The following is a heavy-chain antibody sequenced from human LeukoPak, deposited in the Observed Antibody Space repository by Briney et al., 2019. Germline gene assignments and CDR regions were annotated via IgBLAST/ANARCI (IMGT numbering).Heavy chain of an antibody. Sequence: ASVKVSCKASGGTFSSYAISWVRQAPGQGLEWMGRIIPILGIANYAQKFQGRVTITADKSTSTAYMELSSLRSEDTAVYYCARAPLGYITIFWFDPWGQGTLVTVSS. CDR2: IIPILGIA. CDR1: GGTFSSYA. V-gene: IGHV1-69*04. D-gene: IGHD3-9*01. J-gene: IGHJ5*02. CDR3: ARAPLGYITIFWFDP.